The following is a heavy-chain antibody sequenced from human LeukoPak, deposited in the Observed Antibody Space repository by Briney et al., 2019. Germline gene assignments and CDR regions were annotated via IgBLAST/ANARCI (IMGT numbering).Heavy chain of an antibody. CDR3: ARLRLSGGSFSVGWFDP. Sequence: SSGTLSLTCTVSDEVITSNNWWSWVRPSPGKGLEWIGEIFHSGTTRYKASLESRVTMLLDKSKNQFSLRLNSVTAADTAVYFCARLRLSGGSFSVGWFDPWGQGIQVTVSS. CDR1: DEVITSNNW. J-gene: IGHJ5*02. V-gene: IGHV4-4*02. D-gene: IGHD1-26*01. CDR2: IFHSGTT.